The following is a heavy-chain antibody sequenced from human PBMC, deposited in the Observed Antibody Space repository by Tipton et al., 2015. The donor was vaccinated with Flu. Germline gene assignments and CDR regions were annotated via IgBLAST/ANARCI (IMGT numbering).Heavy chain of an antibody. D-gene: IGHD3-10*01. J-gene: IGHJ4*02. CDR3: ARIYYYGSGDYYLDS. CDR2: IYTTGST. Sequence: TLSLTCTVSGGSISGGSYYWSWIRQPAGKGLEWIGRIYTTGSTNYNPSLKSRVTISADTSKNKFSLELRSVTAADTAVYYCARIYYYGSGDYYLDSWGQGTLVTVSS. V-gene: IGHV4-61*02. CDR1: GGSISGGSYY.